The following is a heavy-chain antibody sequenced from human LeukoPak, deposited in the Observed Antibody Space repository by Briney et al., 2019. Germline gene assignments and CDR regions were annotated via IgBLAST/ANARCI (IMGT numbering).Heavy chain of an antibody. V-gene: IGHV1-2*06. CDR1: GYTFTDYH. CDR2: IKPHNGDT. D-gene: IGHD3-16*01. CDR3: ARDPYVAGDH. J-gene: IGHJ4*02. Sequence: ASVTVSCKASGYTFTDYHMHWVRQAPGLGLEWMGRIKPHNGDTDCAQRFQGRVTLTRDTSIRTAYMELSSLRSDDTAVYYCARDPYVAGDHWGQGTLVTVSS.